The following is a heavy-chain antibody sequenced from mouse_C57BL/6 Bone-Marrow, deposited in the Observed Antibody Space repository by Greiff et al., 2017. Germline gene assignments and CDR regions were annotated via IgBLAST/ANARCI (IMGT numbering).Heavy chain of an antibody. V-gene: IGHV5-6*02. Sequence: DVKLQESGGDLVKPGGSLKLSCAASGFTFSSYGMSWVRQTPDKRLEWVATISSGGSYTYYPDSVKGRFTISRDNAKNTLYLQMSSLKSEDTAMYYCARQRIYDGYYVAYWGQGTLVTVSA. D-gene: IGHD2-3*01. CDR3: ARQRIYDGYYVAY. CDR1: GFTFSSYG. CDR2: ISSGGSYT. J-gene: IGHJ3*01.